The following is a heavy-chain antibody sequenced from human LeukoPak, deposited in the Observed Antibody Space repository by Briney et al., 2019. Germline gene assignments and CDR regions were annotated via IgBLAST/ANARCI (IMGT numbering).Heavy chain of an antibody. Sequence: GGSLRLSCAASGFTFSSYSMNWVRQAPGKGLEWVSSISSSSSYIYYADSVKGRFTISRDNAKNSLYLQMNSLRAEDTAVYYCARRIAARLYYYYMDVWGKGTTVTVSS. V-gene: IGHV3-21*01. CDR3: ARRIAARLYYYYMDV. CDR1: GFTFSSYS. CDR2: ISSSSSYI. J-gene: IGHJ6*03. D-gene: IGHD6-6*01.